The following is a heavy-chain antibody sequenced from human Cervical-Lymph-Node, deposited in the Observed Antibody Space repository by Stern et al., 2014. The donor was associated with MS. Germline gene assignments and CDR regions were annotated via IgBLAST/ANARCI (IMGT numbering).Heavy chain of an antibody. CDR3: ATTRWDLFTWNWFDP. D-gene: IGHD1-26*01. J-gene: IGHJ5*02. V-gene: IGHV4-61*02. Sequence: VQLVESGPGLVKPSQTLSLTCTVSGGSISSSGYYWSWIRQPADKGLEWIGRIHDSGSTYYNPSLKRRVTISMDTAKDPFSLKVPSVTAADTAVYYCATTRWDLFTWNWFDPWGQGTLVTVSS. CDR1: GGSISSSGYY. CDR2: IHDSGST.